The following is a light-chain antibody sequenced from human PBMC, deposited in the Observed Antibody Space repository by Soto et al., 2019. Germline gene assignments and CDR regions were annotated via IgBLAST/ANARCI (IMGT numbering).Light chain of an antibody. CDR3: QHRSDWPLT. CDR1: QSLSSY. CDR2: DAS. J-gene: IGKJ4*01. V-gene: IGKV3-11*01. Sequence: EIVLTQSPATLSLSPGERATLSCRASQSLSSYLAWYQQKRGQAPRLLIYDASKRATGIPARFSGSGSGTDFTLSISSLEPEYFAVYYCQHRSDWPLTFGGGPKVEIK.